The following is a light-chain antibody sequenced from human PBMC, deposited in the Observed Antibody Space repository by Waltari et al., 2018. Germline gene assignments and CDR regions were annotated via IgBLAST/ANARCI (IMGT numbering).Light chain of an antibody. J-gene: IGLJ3*02. CDR3: AAWDDSLGGWV. V-gene: IGLV1-47*01. CDR2: RNN. CDR1: SSNIGNIY. Sequence: QSVLTQPPSASGTPGQRVTISCSGSSSNIGNIYIYWYQQLPGTAPKVLIYRNNQRPLGVPDRVSGSKSGTSASLAISGLRFEDEADYYCAAWDDSLGGWVFGGGTKVTVL.